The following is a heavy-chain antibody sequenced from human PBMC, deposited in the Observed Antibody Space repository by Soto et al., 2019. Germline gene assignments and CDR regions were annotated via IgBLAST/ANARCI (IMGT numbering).Heavy chain of an antibody. J-gene: IGHJ6*02. Sequence: QVQLVQSGAEVKKPGSSVKVSCKASGGTFSSYAISWVRQAPGQGLEWMGGIIPIFGTANYAQKFQGRVTITADESTSTAYMELSSLRSEDTAVYYCARDPLKLVVPAAMERGEYYYYGMDVWGQGTTVTVSS. CDR2: IIPIFGTA. D-gene: IGHD2-2*01. V-gene: IGHV1-69*01. CDR3: ARDPLKLVVPAAMERGEYYYYGMDV. CDR1: GGTFSSYA.